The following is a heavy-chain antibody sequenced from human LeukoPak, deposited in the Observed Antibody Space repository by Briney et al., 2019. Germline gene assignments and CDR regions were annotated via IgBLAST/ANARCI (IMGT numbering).Heavy chain of an antibody. CDR1: GGSISSSSYY. D-gene: IGHD3-10*01. Sequence: SETLSLTCTVSGGSISSSSYYWGWIRQPPGKGLEWIGSIYYSGSTYYNPSLKSRVTISVDTSKNQFSLKLSSVTAADTAVYYCARGDYYGSFWFDPWGQGTLVTVSS. V-gene: IGHV4-39*07. CDR3: ARGDYYGSFWFDP. J-gene: IGHJ5*02. CDR2: IYYSGST.